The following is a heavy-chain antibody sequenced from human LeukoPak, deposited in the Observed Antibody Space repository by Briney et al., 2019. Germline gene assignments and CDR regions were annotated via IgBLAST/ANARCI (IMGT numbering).Heavy chain of an antibody. CDR3: ARDWVTTADNWFDP. J-gene: IGHJ5*02. CDR2: INPYSGGT. D-gene: IGHD1-14*01. V-gene: IGHV1-2*02. CDR1: GYIFTGYY. Sequence: ASVKVACKASGYIFTGYYMHWVRQDTGQGLDWMGWINPYSGGTNYAQRFQDRVNRSRDTSISTVYMELSSLRSDDTAVYYCARDWVTTADNWFDPWGQVTLVTVSS.